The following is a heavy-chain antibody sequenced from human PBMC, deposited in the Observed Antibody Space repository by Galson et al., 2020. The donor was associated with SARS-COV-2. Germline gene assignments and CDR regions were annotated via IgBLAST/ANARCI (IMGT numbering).Heavy chain of an antibody. J-gene: IGHJ5*02. Sequence: GGSLRLSCSASGFIFSDYAMHWVRQAPGKGLEYVSAISSNGGTSFYADSVNGRFTMSRDNSKNMFYLQMTALRLEDTAFYYCLSYSSTRQNHWGQGTLVTGSS. CDR2: ISSNGGTS. CDR3: LSYSSTRQNH. CDR1: GFIFSDYA. V-gene: IGHV3-64D*06. D-gene: IGHD2-2*01.